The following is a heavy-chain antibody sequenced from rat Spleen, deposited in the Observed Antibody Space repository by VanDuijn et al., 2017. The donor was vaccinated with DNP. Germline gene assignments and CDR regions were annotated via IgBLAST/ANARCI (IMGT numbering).Heavy chain of an antibody. D-gene: IGHD1-10*01. Sequence: QVQMKETGPGLVQTTQTLSVTCTVSGFSLTSYGVHWVRQAPGKGLEWMGIIWGDGSTNYNSALKSRLSISRDTSKSQVFLEMNSLQTEDTAIYFCTLRNNPPFAYWGQGTLVTVSS. CDR2: IWGDGST. CDR3: TLRNNPPFAY. J-gene: IGHJ3*01. V-gene: IGHV2-77*01. CDR1: GFSLTSYG.